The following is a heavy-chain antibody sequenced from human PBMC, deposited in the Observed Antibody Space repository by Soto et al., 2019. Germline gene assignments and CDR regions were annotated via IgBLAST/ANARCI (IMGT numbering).Heavy chain of an antibody. D-gene: IGHD2-8*01. CDR1: GFTSTNYV. J-gene: IGHJ3*02. V-gene: IGHV3-23*01. CDR2: ISGSGTTT. CDR3: AKDRVGGVPDAFDI. Sequence: GGSLRLSCAASGFTSTNYVMNWVRQAPGKGLEWVSSISGSGTTTFYADSVKGRFIISRDNSKNTLYLQMNSLRAEDTALYYCAKDRVGGVPDAFDIWGQGTMVTV.